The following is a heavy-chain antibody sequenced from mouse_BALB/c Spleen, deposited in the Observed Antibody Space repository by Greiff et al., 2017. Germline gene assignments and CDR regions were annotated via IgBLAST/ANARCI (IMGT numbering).Heavy chain of an antibody. CDR2: ISDGGSYT. CDR3: AREGDY. Sequence: DVMLVESGGGLVKPGGSLKLSCAASGFTFSDYYMYWVRQTPEKRLEWVATISDGGSYTYYPDSVKGRFTISRDNAKNNLYLQMSSLKSEDTAMYYCAREGDYWGQGTTLTVSS. J-gene: IGHJ2*01. V-gene: IGHV5-4*02. CDR1: GFTFSDYY.